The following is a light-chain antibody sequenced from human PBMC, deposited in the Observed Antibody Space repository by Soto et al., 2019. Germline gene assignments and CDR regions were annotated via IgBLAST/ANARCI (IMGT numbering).Light chain of an antibody. J-gene: IGKJ1*01. V-gene: IGKV3-15*01. CDR3: QQYDSWPRT. Sequence: EILMTQSPATLSMSPWERAALSCRASHSVRINLVWYQQKPGQAPRVLIYGGSTRATGIPARLSGSGSGTELTLTISSMQSEDFEVYYCQQYDSWPRTFGQGTKVDIK. CDR2: GGS. CDR1: HSVRIN.